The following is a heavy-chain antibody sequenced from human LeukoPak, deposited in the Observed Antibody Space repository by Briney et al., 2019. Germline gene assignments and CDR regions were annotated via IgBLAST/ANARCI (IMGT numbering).Heavy chain of an antibody. Sequence: PGRSLRPSCAASGFTFSSYAMHWVREAPGKGLEWVAVISYDGSNKYYADSVKGRFTISRDNSKNTLYLQMNSLRAEDTAVYYCARDLYGDYTPEYFQHWGQGTLVTVSS. CDR1: GFTFSSYA. V-gene: IGHV3-30-3*01. D-gene: IGHD4-17*01. CDR3: ARDLYGDYTPEYFQH. J-gene: IGHJ1*01. CDR2: ISYDGSNK.